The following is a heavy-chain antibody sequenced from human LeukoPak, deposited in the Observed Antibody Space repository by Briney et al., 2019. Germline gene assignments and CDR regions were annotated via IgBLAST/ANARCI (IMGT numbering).Heavy chain of an antibody. CDR3: ARVQCSGGRCNDAFDI. CDR1: GFTFRSFS. Sequence: PGGSLRLSCAASGFTFRSFSMNWVRQPPGKELEWVSSISSSSIYMNYADSLKGRFTISRDNAKNLLYLQMNTLRAEDTAVYYCARVQCSGGRCNDAFDIWGQGTMVTVSS. V-gene: IGHV3-21*01. J-gene: IGHJ3*02. CDR2: ISSSSIYM. D-gene: IGHD2-15*01.